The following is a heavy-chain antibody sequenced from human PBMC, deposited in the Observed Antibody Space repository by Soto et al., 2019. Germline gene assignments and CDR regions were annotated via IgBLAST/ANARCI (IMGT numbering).Heavy chain of an antibody. CDR1: GFTFSSYA. D-gene: IGHD3-22*01. Sequence: QVQLVESGGGVVQPGRSLRLSCAASGFTFSSYAMHWVRQAPGKGLEWVAVISYDGRSIYYEDSVKGRFTISRDNSKNQLYLQLNSPRAEDTVVYYCARDEGYYDRSGRGDCDYWGQGTLVTVSS. CDR2: ISYDGRSI. V-gene: IGHV3-30*04. CDR3: ARDEGYYDRSGRGDCDY. J-gene: IGHJ4*02.